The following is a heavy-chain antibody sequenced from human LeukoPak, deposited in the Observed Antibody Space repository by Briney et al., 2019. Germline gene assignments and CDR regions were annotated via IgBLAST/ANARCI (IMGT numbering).Heavy chain of an antibody. CDR3: VRQFAS. V-gene: IGHV3-48*01. J-gene: IGHJ4*02. Sequence: GGSLGLSCAASGFTFSDHIMNWVRQPPGKRLEWVAYVSGSGSTVYYADSVKGRFTISRDNGKGSLYLQMNSLRVEDTALYYCVRQFASWGQGTLVTVSS. CDR2: VSGSGSTV. CDR1: GFTFSDHI.